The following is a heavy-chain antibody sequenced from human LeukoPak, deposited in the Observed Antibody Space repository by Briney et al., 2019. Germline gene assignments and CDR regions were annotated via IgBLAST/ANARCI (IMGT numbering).Heavy chain of an antibody. J-gene: IGHJ5*02. CDR2: IDPNSGGT. D-gene: IGHD3-10*01. CDR1: GYTFSGYY. V-gene: IGHV1-2*02. Sequence: GASVKVSCKASGYTFSGYYIFWVRRAPGQGLEWMGWIDPNSGGTNYAPEFQGRLTMTRDTSITTAYMELSTLRSDDTAMYYCALIGDHAWFDPWGQGTLVTVSS. CDR3: ALIGDHAWFDP.